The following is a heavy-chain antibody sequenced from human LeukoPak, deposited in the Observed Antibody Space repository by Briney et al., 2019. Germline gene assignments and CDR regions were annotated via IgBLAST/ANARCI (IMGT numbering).Heavy chain of an antibody. J-gene: IGHJ6*03. V-gene: IGHV4-59*01. CDR2: IYYSGST. CDR1: GGSISSYY. D-gene: IGHD3-10*01. Sequence: SETLSLTCTLSGGSISSYYWSWIRQPPGKGLEWIGYIYYSGSTNYNPSLKSRVTISVDTSKNQFSLKLSSVTAADTAVYYCARGPPPHYYGSAYMDVWGKGTTVTVSS. CDR3: ARGPPPHYYGSAYMDV.